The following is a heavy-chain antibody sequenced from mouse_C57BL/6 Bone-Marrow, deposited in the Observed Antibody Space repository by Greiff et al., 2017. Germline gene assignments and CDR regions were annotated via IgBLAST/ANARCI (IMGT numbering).Heavy chain of an antibody. J-gene: IGHJ3*01. CDR3: ARREKLGPAWFAY. CDR1: GYTFTDYY. Sequence: VQLKESGPELVKPGASVKISCKASGYTFTDYYMNWVKQSHGKSLEWIGDINPNNGGTSYNQKFKGKATLTVDKSSSTAYMELRSLTSEDSAVYYCARREKLGPAWFAYWGQGTLVTVSA. D-gene: IGHD4-1*01. V-gene: IGHV1-26*01. CDR2: INPNNGGT.